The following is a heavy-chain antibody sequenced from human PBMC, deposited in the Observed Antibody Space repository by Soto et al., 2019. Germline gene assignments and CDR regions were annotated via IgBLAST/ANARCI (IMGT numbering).Heavy chain of an antibody. CDR3: ATRNPQADSSGYFPDAFDI. CDR1: GYSFTSYW. D-gene: IGHD3-22*01. Sequence: GESLKISCKGSGYSFTSYWVGWVRQMPGKGLEWMGIIYPGDSDTRYSPSFQGQVTISADKSISTAYLQWSSLKASDTAMYYCATRNPQADSSGYFPDAFDIWGQGTMVT. V-gene: IGHV5-51*01. CDR2: IYPGDSDT. J-gene: IGHJ3*02.